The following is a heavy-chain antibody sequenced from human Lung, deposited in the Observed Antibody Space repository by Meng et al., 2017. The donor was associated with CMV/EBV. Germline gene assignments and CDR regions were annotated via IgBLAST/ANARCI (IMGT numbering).Heavy chain of an antibody. D-gene: IGHD4-23*01. Sequence: GESLKISCAASGFTFSSYSMSWIRQAPGKGLQWVSSISGSSTVTYYADSVKGRFTISRDNSNNTLHLQMNSRRADDTAVYYGVKGWQQLGDSWGQGTLVTVAS. CDR3: VKGWQQLGDS. CDR1: GFTFSSYS. J-gene: IGHJ4*02. V-gene: IGHV3-23*01. CDR2: ISGSSTVT.